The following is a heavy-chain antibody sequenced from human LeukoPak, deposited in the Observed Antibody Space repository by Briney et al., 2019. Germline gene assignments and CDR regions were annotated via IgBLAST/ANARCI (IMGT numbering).Heavy chain of an antibody. V-gene: IGHV4-61*01. D-gene: IGHD3-16*01. J-gene: IGHJ5*02. Sequence: SETLSLTCTVSGGSVSNNTYYWSWIRQPPGKGLEWIGCTYYSGSTTYNPSLKSRVAISVDTSKNQFSLRLNSVTAADTAVYYCARRLEESGSISRANWFDPWGQGTLVTVSS. CDR1: GGSVSNNTYY. CDR2: TYYSGST. CDR3: ARRLEESGSISRANWFDP.